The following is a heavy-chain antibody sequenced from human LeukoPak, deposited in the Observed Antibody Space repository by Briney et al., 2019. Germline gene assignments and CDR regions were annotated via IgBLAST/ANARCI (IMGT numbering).Heavy chain of an antibody. J-gene: IGHJ4*01. V-gene: IGHV3-74*01. CDR3: AKEAGGGRQGFDY. CDR1: GFIFSTNW. CDR2: LDSDGRDA. Sequence: GGSLRLSCAASGFIFSTNWMHWVRQTPGKGLVWVSRLDSDGRDARYADSVKGRFNISRDNAKTTLYLQMNSLRVEDTAVYYCAKEAGGGRQGFDYWGHGILVTVSS. D-gene: IGHD3-16*01.